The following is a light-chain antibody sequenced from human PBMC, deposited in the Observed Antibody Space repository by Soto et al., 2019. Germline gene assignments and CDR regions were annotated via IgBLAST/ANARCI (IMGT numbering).Light chain of an antibody. CDR1: QSVISS. CDR2: GAS. V-gene: IGKV3-15*01. J-gene: IGKJ3*01. CDR3: QQYNRWPFT. Sequence: EMVMTQSPVTLSVSPGESATLSCRASQSVISSLAWYQQKPGQAPRLLIYGASTRATGIPDRSSGSGSGTEFTLTISSLQSGDFAVYYCQQYNRWPFTFGPGTKVDI.